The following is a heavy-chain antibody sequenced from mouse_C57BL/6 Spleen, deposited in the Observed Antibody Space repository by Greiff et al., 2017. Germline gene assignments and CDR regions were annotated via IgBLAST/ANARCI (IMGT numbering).Heavy chain of an antibody. J-gene: IGHJ2*01. CDR2: ILPGSGST. CDR1: GYTFTGYW. CDR3: ARKQLRLQDFDY. D-gene: IGHD3-2*02. V-gene: IGHV1-9*01. Sequence: QVQLQQSGTVLARPGASVKMSCKTSGYTFTGYWIEWVKLRPGHGLEWIGEILPGSGSTNYNEKFKGKATFTADTSSNTAYMQLSSLTTEDSAIYYCARKQLRLQDFDYWGQGTTLTVSS.